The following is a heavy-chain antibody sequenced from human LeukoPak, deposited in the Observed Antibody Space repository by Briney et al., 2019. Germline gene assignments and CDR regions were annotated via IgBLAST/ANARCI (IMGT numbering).Heavy chain of an antibody. J-gene: IGHJ4*02. Sequence: GESLKISCKSSGYRFSSYWIGWVHQMPGKGLEWMGIIYPGDSDTRYSPSLQGQVTISADKSISTAYLQWSSLKASDTAMYYCARRSDYEKEPDYWGQGTLVTVSS. V-gene: IGHV5-51*07. CDR2: IYPGDSDT. CDR1: GYRFSSYW. CDR3: ARRSDYEKEPDY. D-gene: IGHD5-12*01.